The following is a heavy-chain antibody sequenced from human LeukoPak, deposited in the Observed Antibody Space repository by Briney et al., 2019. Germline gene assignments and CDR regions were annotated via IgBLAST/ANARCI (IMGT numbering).Heavy chain of an antibody. J-gene: IGHJ4*02. V-gene: IGHV3-53*01. CDR1: GFTVSSNY. CDR2: IYSGGST. D-gene: IGHD4-17*01. Sequence: GGSLRLSCAASGFTVSSNYMSWVRQAPGKGLEWVSVIYSGGSTYYADSVKGRFTISRDNSKNTLYLQMNSLRAEDTAVYYCAKGATVTTPYFDHWGQGTLVTVSS. CDR3: AKGATVTTPYFDH.